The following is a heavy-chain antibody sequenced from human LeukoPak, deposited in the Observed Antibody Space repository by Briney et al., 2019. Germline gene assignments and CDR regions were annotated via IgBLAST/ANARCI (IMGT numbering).Heavy chain of an antibody. CDR2: INHSGST. J-gene: IGHJ6*03. D-gene: IGHD6-19*01. Sequence: SETLSLTCAVYSGSFSGDYWSWIRQPPGKGLEWIGEINHSGSTNYNASLKSRVAISVDTSKNQFSLNLSSVTAADTAVYYCARASGWYKVYYYYMDVWGKGTTVTVSS. CDR1: SGSFSGDY. CDR3: ARASGWYKVYYYYMDV. V-gene: IGHV4-34*01.